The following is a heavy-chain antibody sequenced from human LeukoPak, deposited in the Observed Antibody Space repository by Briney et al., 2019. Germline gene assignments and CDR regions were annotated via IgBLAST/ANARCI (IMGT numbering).Heavy chain of an antibody. D-gene: IGHD5-12*01. Sequence: PSETLSPTCTVSGGSISSYYWSWIRQPPGKGLEWIGYIYYSGSTKYNPSLKSRVTISVDTSKNQFSLKLSSVTAADTAVYYCARDRSGVGYSFDYWGQGTLVTVSS. CDR2: IYYSGST. V-gene: IGHV4-59*01. CDR1: GGSISSYY. CDR3: ARDRSGVGYSFDY. J-gene: IGHJ4*02.